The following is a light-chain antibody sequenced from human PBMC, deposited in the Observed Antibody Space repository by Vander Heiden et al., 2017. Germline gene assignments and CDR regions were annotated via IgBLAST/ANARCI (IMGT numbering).Light chain of an antibody. CDR3: LQHNSYPRT. J-gene: IGKJ1*01. V-gene: IGKV1-17*01. Sequence: DIQITHAASSLSASVADRVTIPRRPSQGIRNDLGWYQQKPGKPPKRLFYAASSLQSGVPSRCSGSGSGTEFTLTISILQPEDFATYCCLQHNSYPRTFGQGTKVEIK. CDR2: AAS. CDR1: QGIRND.